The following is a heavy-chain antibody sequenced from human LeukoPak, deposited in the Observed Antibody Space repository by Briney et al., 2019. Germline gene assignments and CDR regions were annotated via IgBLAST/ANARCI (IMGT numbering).Heavy chain of an antibody. CDR3: ARDAVSGYYGMDV. Sequence: GGSLRLSCAASGFTFSSNYMSWVRQAPGQGLEWVSVIYSGVSTYYSDSVTGRFTISRDNSKNTLYLQMNSLRAEDTAVYYCARDAVSGYYGMDVWGKGSSVTVSS. CDR1: GFTFSSNY. V-gene: IGHV3-53*01. J-gene: IGHJ6*04. CDR2: IYSGVST.